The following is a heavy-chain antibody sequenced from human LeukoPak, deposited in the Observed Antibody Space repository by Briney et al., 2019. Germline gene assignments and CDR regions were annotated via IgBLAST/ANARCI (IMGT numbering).Heavy chain of an antibody. Sequence: SETLSLTCTVSGGSISSGDYYWSWIRQLPGKGLEWIGYIYYSGSTYYNPSLKSRVTISVDTSKNQFSLKLSSVTAADTAVYYCARGIYGSGSYYNGWGQGTLVTVSS. J-gene: IGHJ4*02. CDR3: ARGIYGSGSYYNG. D-gene: IGHD3-10*01. CDR1: GGSISSGDYY. V-gene: IGHV4-30-4*01. CDR2: IYYSGST.